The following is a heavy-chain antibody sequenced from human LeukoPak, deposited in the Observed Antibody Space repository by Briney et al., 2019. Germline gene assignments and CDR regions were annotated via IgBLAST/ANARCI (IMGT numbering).Heavy chain of an antibody. V-gene: IGHV3-48*03. J-gene: IGHJ4*02. D-gene: IGHD6-6*01. CDR3: ARDTSIAARGPDY. Sequence: GRFTISRDNAKNSLHLQMNSLRAEDTAVFYCARDTSIAARGPDYWGQGTLVTVSS.